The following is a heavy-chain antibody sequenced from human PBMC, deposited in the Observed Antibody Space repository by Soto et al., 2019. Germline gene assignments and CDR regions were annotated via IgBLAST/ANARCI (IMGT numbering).Heavy chain of an antibody. CDR3: SISTVAGPPRHTDY. Sequence: SEGLSLTCAISGGSVYSDRAAWTWIRQSPSRGLEWLGRTYYRSKWYNDYAVSVKSRMTINPDTSKNQFSLQLNSVTPEDTAVYYCSISTVAGPPRHTDYCGPGTL. CDR2: TYYRSKWYN. J-gene: IGHJ4*02. CDR1: GGSVYSDRAA. V-gene: IGHV6-1*01. D-gene: IGHD6-19*01.